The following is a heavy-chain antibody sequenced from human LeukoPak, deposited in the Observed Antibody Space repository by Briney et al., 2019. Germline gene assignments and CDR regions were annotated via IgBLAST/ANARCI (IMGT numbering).Heavy chain of an antibody. Sequence: SQTLSLTCAISGDSASSNSAAWDWIRQSPSRGLEWLGRTYYRSKWYNDYAVSVKSRITINPDTSKNHFSLQLSSVTPEDTAVYYCARESSGYSASFAPFDYWGQGTLVTVSS. CDR3: ARESSGYSASFAPFDY. D-gene: IGHD3-22*01. J-gene: IGHJ4*02. CDR2: TYYRSKWYN. V-gene: IGHV6-1*01. CDR1: GDSASSNSAA.